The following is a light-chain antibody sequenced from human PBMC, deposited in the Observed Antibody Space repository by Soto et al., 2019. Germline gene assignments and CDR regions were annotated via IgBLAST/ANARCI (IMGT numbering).Light chain of an antibody. CDR3: QQYGDSPT. Sequence: ELVLKQSPGTLSLSPGEIATLSCRASQSVGSYLAWYQQKPGQAPRLLIYDASSRATGIPNRFSGSGSGTDFTLTISRLEPEDFAVFYCQQYGDSPTFGQGTKVDIK. CDR2: DAS. CDR1: QSVGSY. J-gene: IGKJ1*01. V-gene: IGKV3-20*01.